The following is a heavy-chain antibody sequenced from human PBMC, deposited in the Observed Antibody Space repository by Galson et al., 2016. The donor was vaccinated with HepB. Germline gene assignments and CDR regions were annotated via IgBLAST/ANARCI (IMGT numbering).Heavy chain of an antibody. J-gene: IGHJ4*02. CDR3: VVSIGGHFDA. CDR1: GFIFNRTW. D-gene: IGHD2/OR15-2a*01. V-gene: IGHV3-15*01. CDR2: IRSENDGGTI. Sequence: SLRLSCAASGFIFNRTWMSWVRQAPGKGLEWVARIRSENDGGTIDYAAPVKGRFTISRDDSKNTIYLQMDSLKTEDTALYYCVVSIGGHFDAWGRGTLVFVSS.